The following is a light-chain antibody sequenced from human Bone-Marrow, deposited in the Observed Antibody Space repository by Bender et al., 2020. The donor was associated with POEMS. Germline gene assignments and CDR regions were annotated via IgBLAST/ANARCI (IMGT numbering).Light chain of an antibody. Sequence: QSVVTQPPSLSEAPRQRVTIPCSGSSSNIGNHGVNWYQQLPGEAPKLLIYYDDLLTPGVSDRFSASKSGTSGSLAISELQAEDEDLYYCSDWDDSLSGGVFGGGTKLTVL. CDR1: SSNIGNHG. J-gene: IGLJ3*02. V-gene: IGLV1-36*01. CDR2: YDD. CDR3: SDWDDSLSGGV.